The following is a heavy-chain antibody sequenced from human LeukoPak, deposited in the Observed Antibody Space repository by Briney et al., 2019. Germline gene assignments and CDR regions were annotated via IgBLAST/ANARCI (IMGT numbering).Heavy chain of an antibody. J-gene: IGHJ4*02. CDR2: IYYSGDS. V-gene: IGHV4-59*08. D-gene: IGHD3-3*01. Sequence: PSETLSLTCTVSGGSISGFYWSWIRQPPGKGLEWIGYIYYSGDSNYNPSLKSRVTMSVDTSKNQFSLRLSSVTAADTAVYYCARRGPWSGSFDYWGQGTLVTVSS. CDR3: ARRGPWSGSFDY. CDR1: GGSISGFY.